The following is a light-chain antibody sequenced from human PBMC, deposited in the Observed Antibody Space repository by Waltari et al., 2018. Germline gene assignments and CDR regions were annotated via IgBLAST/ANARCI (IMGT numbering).Light chain of an antibody. Sequence: EIVMTQSPATLSLSPGERVTLSCRASQSVSSSLAWYQQKPGQAPRLLIYGASSRATGIPDRFSGSGSGTDFTLTISSLESEDVAVYYCLQRSNWPQVTFGGGTKVEIK. CDR3: LQRSNWPQVT. J-gene: IGKJ4*01. CDR1: QSVSSS. CDR2: GAS. V-gene: IGKV3-15*01.